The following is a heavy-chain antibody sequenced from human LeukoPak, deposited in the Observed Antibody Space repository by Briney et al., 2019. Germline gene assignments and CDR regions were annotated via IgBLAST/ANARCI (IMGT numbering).Heavy chain of an antibody. V-gene: IGHV3-30*02. D-gene: IGHD2-2*01. J-gene: IGHJ4*02. Sequence: GGSLRLSCAASGFTFSSYGMHWVRQAPGKGLEWVAFIWYDGSNKYYADSVKGRFTISRDNSKNTLYLQMNSLRAEDTAVYYRARDPSAGYCSSTSCHLFDYWGQGTLVTVSS. CDR1: GFTFSSYG. CDR2: IWYDGSNK. CDR3: ARDPSAGYCSSTSCHLFDY.